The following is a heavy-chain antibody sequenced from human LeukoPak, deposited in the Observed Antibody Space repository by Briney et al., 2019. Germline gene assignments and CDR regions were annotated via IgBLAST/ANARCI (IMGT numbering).Heavy chain of an antibody. D-gene: IGHD1-26*01. J-gene: IGHJ4*02. CDR1: GGTFSSYA. V-gene: IGHV1-69*05. CDR2: IIPIFGTA. CDR3: AVVGALYYDY. Sequence: GASVKVSCKASGGTFSSYAISWVRQAPGQGLEWMGGIIPIFGTANYAQKLQGRVTMTTDTSTSTAYMELRSLRSDDTAVYYCAVVGALYYDYWGQGTLVTVSS.